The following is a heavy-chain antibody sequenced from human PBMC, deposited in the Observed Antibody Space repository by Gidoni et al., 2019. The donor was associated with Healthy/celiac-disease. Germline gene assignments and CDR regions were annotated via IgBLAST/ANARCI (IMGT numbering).Heavy chain of an antibody. J-gene: IGHJ6*02. CDR1: GFTFSSYS. D-gene: IGHD3-3*01. CDR3: AGTPGYYDFWSGYYSYGMDV. Sequence: EVQLVESGGGLVQPGGSLRLSCAASGFTFSSYSMNWVRQATGKGLEWVSYISSSSSTIYYADSVKGRFTISRDNAKNSLYLQMTSLRAEDTAVYYCAGTPGYYDFWSGYYSYGMDVWGQGTTVTVSS. CDR2: ISSSSSTI. V-gene: IGHV3-48*01.